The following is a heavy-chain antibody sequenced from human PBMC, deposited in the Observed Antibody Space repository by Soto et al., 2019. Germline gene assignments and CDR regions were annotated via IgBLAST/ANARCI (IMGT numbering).Heavy chain of an antibody. CDR3: ARWTTVEFDH. CDR2: IYYSESI. D-gene: IGHD4-17*01. V-gene: IGHV4-59*01. Sequence: TLSLTCTVSGISITSYYWSWIRQPPGKGLEWIGSIYYSESINYNPSLKSRATVSVDTSKNQFSLKLNSLTAADTAVYYCARWTTVEFDHWGQGTLVTVSS. CDR1: GISITSYY. J-gene: IGHJ4*02.